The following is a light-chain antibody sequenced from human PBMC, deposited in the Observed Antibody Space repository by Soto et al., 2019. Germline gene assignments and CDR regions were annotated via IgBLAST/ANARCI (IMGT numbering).Light chain of an antibody. J-gene: IGKJ1*01. CDR2: AAS. V-gene: IGKV1-39*01. CDR3: QQSYSTQT. CDR1: QSISSY. Sequence: DIQMTQSPSSLSASVGDRVTITCRASQSISSYLNWYQQKPGKAPKLLIYAASSLQSGVPSRFSGSGSRTDFTLTSSSLQPEDFATYYCQQSYSTQTFGQGTKVEIK.